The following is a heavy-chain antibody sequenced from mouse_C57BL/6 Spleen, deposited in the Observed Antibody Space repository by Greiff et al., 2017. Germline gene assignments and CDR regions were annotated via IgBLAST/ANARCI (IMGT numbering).Heavy chain of an antibody. Sequence: EVMLVEPGAELVKPGASVKLSCTASGFNITGYYMHWVKQRTEQGLEWIGRIDPEDGGTKYAPTFQGTATITADTSSNTAYLQLRSLTSEADGVDCCARERPYGYDEGYAMDYWGQGTSVTVSS. CDR3: ARERPYGYDEGYAMDY. CDR2: IDPEDGGT. D-gene: IGHD2-2*01. J-gene: IGHJ4*01. V-gene: IGHV14-2*01. CDR1: GFNITGYY.